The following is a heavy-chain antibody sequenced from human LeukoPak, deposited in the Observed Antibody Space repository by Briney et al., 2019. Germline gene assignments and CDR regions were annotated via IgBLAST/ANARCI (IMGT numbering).Heavy chain of an antibody. V-gene: IGHV3-11*01. Sequence: GGSLRLSCAASGFTFRDYYMSWIRQARGKGLEWVAYISRSGSTIYYADSVKGRFTISRDNAKNSLYMQMNNLSAQDTAVYYCARAPQGITIFGVVTPYYYGMDVWGQGTTVTVSS. D-gene: IGHD3-3*01. J-gene: IGHJ6*02. CDR3: ARAPQGITIFGVVTPYYYGMDV. CDR2: ISRSGSTI. CDR1: GFTFRDYY.